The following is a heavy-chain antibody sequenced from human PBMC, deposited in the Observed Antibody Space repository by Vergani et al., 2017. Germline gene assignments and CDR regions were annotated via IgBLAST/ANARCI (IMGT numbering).Heavy chain of an antibody. J-gene: IGHJ4*02. D-gene: IGHD3-22*01. CDR3: ARGNYYDSSGASRLFDY. CDR1: GFTFSSYA. CDR2: ISSSGSTI. V-gene: IGHV3-48*03. Sequence: EVQLLESGGGLVQPGGSLRLSCAASGFTFSSYAMSWVRQAPGKGLEWVSYISSSGSTIYYADSVKGRFTISRDNAKNSLYLQMNILRAEDTAVYYCARGNYYDSSGASRLFDYWGQGTLVTVSS.